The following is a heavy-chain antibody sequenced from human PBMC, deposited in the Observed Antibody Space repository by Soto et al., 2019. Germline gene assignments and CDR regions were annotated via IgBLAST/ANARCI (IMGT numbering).Heavy chain of an antibody. J-gene: IGHJ6*02. CDR2: IWYDGSNK. D-gene: IGHD5-12*01. V-gene: IGHV3-33*01. CDR3: ARDLGGGYEAYGMDV. CDR1: GFTFSSYG. Sequence: GGSLRLSCAASGFTFSSYGMHWVRQAPGKGLEWVAVIWYDGSNKYYADSVKGRFTISRDNSKNTLYLQMNSLRAEDTAVYYCARDLGGGYEAYGMDVWGQGTTVTVSS.